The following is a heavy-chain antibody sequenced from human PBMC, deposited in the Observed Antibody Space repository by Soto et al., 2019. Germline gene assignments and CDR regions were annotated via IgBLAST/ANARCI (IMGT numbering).Heavy chain of an antibody. D-gene: IGHD5-12*01. J-gene: IGHJ6*03. CDR3: ARESGGATATLDYYYFYMDV. CDR1: GDSFNDYY. Sequence: QVQLVQSGAEVRKPGASVTVSCRSSGDSFNDYYIHWVRQAPGQGFEWMGWINPNGGVTKYAPKFQGWVSMTRDTSIRTVYMQPSRLRSDDTAVYYCARESGGATATLDYYYFYMDVWGTGTAVTVSS. V-gene: IGHV1-2*04. CDR2: INPNGGVT.